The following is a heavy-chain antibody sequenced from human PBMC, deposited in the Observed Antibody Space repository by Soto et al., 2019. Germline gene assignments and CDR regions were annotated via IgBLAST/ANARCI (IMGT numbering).Heavy chain of an antibody. CDR2: IYYSGST. CDR3: ARHGSSSYYYYYYMDV. V-gene: IGHV4-39*01. D-gene: IGHD6-6*01. Sequence: SETLSLTCTVSGGSISSSSYYWGWIRQPPGKGLEWIGSIYYSGSTYYNPSLKSRVTISVDTPKNQFSLKLSSVTAADTAVYYCARHGSSSYYYYYYMDVWGKGTTVTVSS. J-gene: IGHJ6*03. CDR1: GGSISSSSYY.